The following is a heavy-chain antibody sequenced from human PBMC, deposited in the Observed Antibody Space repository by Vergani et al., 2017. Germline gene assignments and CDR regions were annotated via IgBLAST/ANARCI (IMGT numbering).Heavy chain of an antibody. V-gene: IGHV4-4*07. D-gene: IGHD6-6*01. CDR3: ARGGKYSSSPSVGFDY. J-gene: IGHJ4*02. Sequence: QLQLQESGPGLVKPSETLSLTCTVSGGSISSYYWSWIRQPAGKGLEWIGRIYTSGSTNYNPSLKSRVTISVDTSKNQFSLKLSSVTAADTAMYYCARGGKYSSSPSVGFDYWGQGTLVTVSS. CDR1: GGSISSYY. CDR2: IYTSGST.